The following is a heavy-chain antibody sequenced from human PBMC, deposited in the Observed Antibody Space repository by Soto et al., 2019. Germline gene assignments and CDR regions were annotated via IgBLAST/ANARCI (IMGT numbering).Heavy chain of an antibody. Sequence: QVQLVQSGAEVKKPGSSVKVSCKVSGGTFSSYAISWVRQAPGQGLEWMGGIIPIFGTANYAQKFQGRVTITADESTRTAYMGLSSLRSEDTAVYYCAREEYSSSSPSLASWYYGMDVWGQGTTVTVSS. CDR2: IIPIFGTA. CDR1: GGTFSSYA. J-gene: IGHJ6*02. D-gene: IGHD6-6*01. V-gene: IGHV1-69*12. CDR3: AREEYSSSSPSLASWYYGMDV.